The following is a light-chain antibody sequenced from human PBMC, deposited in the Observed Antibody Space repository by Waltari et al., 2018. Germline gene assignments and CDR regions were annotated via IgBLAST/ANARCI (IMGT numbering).Light chain of an antibody. CDR1: KSASVY. Sequence: IGLTQSPATLSLSPGERATLSCRANKSASVYLARYQQKPGQAPRLLISDASKRATGIPARFSASGSGTDFTLTISSLEPEDSAVYYCQQYYTVSRTFGQGTRVEIK. CDR2: DAS. J-gene: IGKJ1*01. V-gene: IGKV3-11*01. CDR3: QQYYTVSRT.